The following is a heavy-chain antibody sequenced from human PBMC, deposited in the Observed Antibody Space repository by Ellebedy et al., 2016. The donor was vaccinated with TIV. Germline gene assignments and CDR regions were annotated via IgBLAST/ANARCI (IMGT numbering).Heavy chain of an antibody. V-gene: IGHV4-4*02. J-gene: IGHJ2*01. CDR2: IYHSGSS. CDR3: ARWWGLNWYFDL. Sequence: MPSETLSLTCAVSGGSISSSNWWSWVRQPPGKGLEWIGEIYHSGSSNYTPSLKSRVTISVDKSKNQFSLKLSSVTAADTAVYYCARWWGLNWYFDLWGRGTLVTVSS. CDR1: GGSISSSNW. D-gene: IGHD2-15*01.